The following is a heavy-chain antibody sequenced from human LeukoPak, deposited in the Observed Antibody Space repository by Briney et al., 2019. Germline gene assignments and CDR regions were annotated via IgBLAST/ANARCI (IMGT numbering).Heavy chain of an antibody. V-gene: IGHV4-38-2*01. J-gene: IGHJ4*02. CDR2: IYHSGNT. CDR1: DYSISSGYY. Sequence: SETLSLTCAVSDYSISSGYYWGWIRQPPGKGLEWIGSIYHSGNTYYNPSLKSRFTISIATSKNQFFLKVNSVTAADTATYYCARQGNGYSRVDYWGQGTLVTVSS. D-gene: IGHD5-24*01. CDR3: ARQGNGYSRVDY.